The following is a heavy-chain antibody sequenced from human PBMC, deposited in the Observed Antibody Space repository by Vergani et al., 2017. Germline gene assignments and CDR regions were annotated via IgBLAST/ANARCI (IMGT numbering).Heavy chain of an antibody. CDR3: ARDGXRFPRFGELSLPGVPYYYYGMDV. D-gene: IGHD3-10*01. V-gene: IGHV1-2*02. Sequence: QVQLVQSVTEVEKPGASVKVSCKASGYTFTGYYIHWVRPAPGQALEWMGWISPNSGGTNYAQKFQGRVTMTTDTSTSTAYMELRSLRSDDTAVYYCARDGXRFPRFGELSLPGVPYYYYGMDVWGQGTTVTVSS. J-gene: IGHJ6*02. CDR2: ISPNSGGT. CDR1: GYTFTGYY.